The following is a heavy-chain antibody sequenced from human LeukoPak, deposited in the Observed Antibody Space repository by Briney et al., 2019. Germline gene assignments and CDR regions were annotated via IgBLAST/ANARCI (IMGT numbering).Heavy chain of an antibody. D-gene: IGHD5/OR15-5a*01. CDR2: IWSDGSNK. CDR3: ARRRYSVYDFDY. J-gene: IGHJ4*02. CDR1: GFTFSTYG. Sequence: GGSLRLSYAASGFTFSTYGMHWVRQAPGKGLEWVAVIWSDGSNKYYADSVKGRFTISRDNSKNTLYLQMNSLRAEDTAVYYCARRRYSVYDFDYWGQGTLVTVSS. V-gene: IGHV3-33*01.